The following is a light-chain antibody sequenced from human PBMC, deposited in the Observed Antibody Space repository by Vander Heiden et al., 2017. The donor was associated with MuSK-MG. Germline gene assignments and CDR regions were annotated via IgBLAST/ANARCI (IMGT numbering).Light chain of an antibody. CDR2: DDT. V-gene: IGLV3-21*02. CDR3: QVWHTSADTQWF. Sequence: SYVLTQPPSVSVAPGPTAHTACGGDNIGDKNVHWYQQKPGQAPVLAVYDDTDRPSGIPERFSGSNSGNTATLTISRVEAGDEADYYCQVWHTSADTQWFFGGGTKLTVL. J-gene: IGLJ2*01. CDR1: NIGDKN.